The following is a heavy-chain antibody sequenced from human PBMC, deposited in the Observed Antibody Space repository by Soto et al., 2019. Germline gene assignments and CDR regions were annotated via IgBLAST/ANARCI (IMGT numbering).Heavy chain of an antibody. Sequence: KPSETLSLTCTVSGGSISSGDYYWSWIRQPPGKGLEWIGYIYYSGSTYYNPSLKSRVTISVDTSKNQFSLKLSSVTAADTAVYSCARVIGGPVAIVVVPAAYDYWGQGTVVTVSS. CDR3: ARVIGGPVAIVVVPAAYDY. D-gene: IGHD2-2*01. V-gene: IGHV4-30-4*01. CDR1: GGSISSGDYY. J-gene: IGHJ4*02. CDR2: IYYSGST.